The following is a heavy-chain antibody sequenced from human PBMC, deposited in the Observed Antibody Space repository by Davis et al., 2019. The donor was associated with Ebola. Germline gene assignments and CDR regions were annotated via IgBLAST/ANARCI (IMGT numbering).Heavy chain of an antibody. CDR2: IYYSGST. CDR1: GGSFSSYY. Sequence: PSETLSLTCAVYGGSFSSYYWGWIRQPPGKGLEWIGSIYYSGSTYYNPSLKSRVTISVDTSKNQFSLKLSSVTAADTAVYYCASWYYDILTGYYGDYYGMDVWGQGTTVTVSS. CDR3: ASWYYDILTGYYGDYYGMDV. D-gene: IGHD3-9*01. J-gene: IGHJ6*02. V-gene: IGHV4-39*01.